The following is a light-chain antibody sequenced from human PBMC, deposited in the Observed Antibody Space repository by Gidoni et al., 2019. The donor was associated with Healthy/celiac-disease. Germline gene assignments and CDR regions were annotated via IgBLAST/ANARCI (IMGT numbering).Light chain of an antibody. J-gene: IGKJ2*01. CDR3: KQDKSYLYT. CDR2: KEY. CDR1: QSISSW. Sequence: IHITQSPSTLSASVGDSVTITCRASQSISSWLAWYQQKPGKAPKLLIYKEYDLATGVPSRFSGSGSEKEFTLTISSMQPDDFATDYCKQDKSYLYTFGQGTKLEI. V-gene: IGKV1-5*03.